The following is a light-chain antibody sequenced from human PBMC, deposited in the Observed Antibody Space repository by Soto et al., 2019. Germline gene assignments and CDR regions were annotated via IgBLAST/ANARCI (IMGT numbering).Light chain of an antibody. V-gene: IGLV2-11*01. Sequence: QSALTQPRSVSGSPGQSVTISCTGTSSDVDDYNYVSWYQHHPGKAPKLMIYDVTKRPSGVSDRFSGSKSGNTASLTISGLQAEDESDYYCCSYAGSLVFGGGTKLTVL. CDR3: CSYAGSLV. J-gene: IGLJ2*01. CDR1: SSDVDDYNY. CDR2: DVT.